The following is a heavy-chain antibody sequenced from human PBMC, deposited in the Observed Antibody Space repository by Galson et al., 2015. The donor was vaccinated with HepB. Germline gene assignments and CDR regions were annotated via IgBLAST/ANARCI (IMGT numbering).Heavy chain of an antibody. CDR1: GFSLATTEVG. CDR2: IYWDDDK. D-gene: IGHD6-13*01. V-gene: IGHV2-5*02. CDR3: AHRVPWRGSWDSAWFDR. J-gene: IGHJ5*02. Sequence: PALVKPTQTLTLTCTFSGFSLATTEVGVGWVRQTPGGALEWLALIYWDDDKGYSPSLKTRLTITKVPSKNQVFLIMSNMDPVDTATYYCAHRVPWRGSWDSAWFDRWVQGARVIVSS.